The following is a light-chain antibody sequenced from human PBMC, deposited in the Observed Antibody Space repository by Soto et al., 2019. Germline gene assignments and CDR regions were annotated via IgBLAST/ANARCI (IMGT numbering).Light chain of an antibody. CDR2: GAA. V-gene: IGKV1-39*01. J-gene: IGKJ3*01. CDR1: QTISTY. Sequence: DIQMTQSPSSLSASVGDRVTITCRASQTISTYLNWYQQKPGKAPKLLISGAANLQSGVPSRFSGSGYGTDFTLTITSLQPDDFANYYCQQSARAPLTFGPGTKVDFK. CDR3: QQSARAPLT.